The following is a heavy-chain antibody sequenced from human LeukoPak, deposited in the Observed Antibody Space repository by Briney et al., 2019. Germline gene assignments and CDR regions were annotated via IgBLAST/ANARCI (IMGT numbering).Heavy chain of an antibody. Sequence: ASVKVSCKASGYTFTSYGISWVRQAPGQGLEWMGWISAYNGNTNYAQRLRGRVTMTTDTSTSTAYMELRSLRSDDTAVYYCARGDYGGNSGRLGYWGQGTLVTVSS. J-gene: IGHJ4*02. CDR3: ARGDYGGNSGRLGY. CDR2: ISAYNGNT. CDR1: GYTFTSYG. V-gene: IGHV1-18*01. D-gene: IGHD4-23*01.